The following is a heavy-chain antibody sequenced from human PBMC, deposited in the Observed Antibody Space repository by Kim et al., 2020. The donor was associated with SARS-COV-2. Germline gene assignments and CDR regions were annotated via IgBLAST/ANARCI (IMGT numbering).Heavy chain of an antibody. D-gene: IGHD6-13*01. CDR1: GYTFTSYA. CDR3: ARQDGIADNNWFDP. J-gene: IGHJ5*02. V-gene: IGHV1-3*01. CDR2: INAGNGNT. Sequence: ASVKVSCKASGYTFTSYAMHWVRQAPGQRLEWMGWINAGNGNTKYSQKFQGRVTITRDTSASTAYMELSSLRSEDTAVYYCARQDGIADNNWFDPWGQGTLVTVSS.